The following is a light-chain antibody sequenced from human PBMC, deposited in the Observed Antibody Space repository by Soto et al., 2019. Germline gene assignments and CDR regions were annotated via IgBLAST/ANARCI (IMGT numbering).Light chain of an antibody. J-gene: IGLJ2*01. CDR3: GAWDSSLSALV. CDR1: SSNIGNNY. CDR2: DNN. Sequence: QSVLTQPPSVSAAPGQKVTISCSGSSSNIGNNYVSWYQQLPGKAPKLLIYDNNKRPSGIPDRFSGSKSGTSATLGITGLLTGDEADYYCGAWDSSLSALVLGGGTKLTVL. V-gene: IGLV1-51*01.